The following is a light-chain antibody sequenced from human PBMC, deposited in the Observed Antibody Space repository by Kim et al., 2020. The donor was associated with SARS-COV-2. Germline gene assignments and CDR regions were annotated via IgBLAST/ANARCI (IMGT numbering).Light chain of an antibody. Sequence: SPGERATLSCRASPSVSSNLAWYQQKPGQAPRLLIYGASTRATCIPARFSGSGSGTEFTLTISSLQSEDFAVYYCQQYNNWPPWTFGQGTKVDIK. CDR1: PSVSSN. V-gene: IGKV3-15*01. J-gene: IGKJ1*01. CDR2: GAS. CDR3: QQYNNWPPWT.